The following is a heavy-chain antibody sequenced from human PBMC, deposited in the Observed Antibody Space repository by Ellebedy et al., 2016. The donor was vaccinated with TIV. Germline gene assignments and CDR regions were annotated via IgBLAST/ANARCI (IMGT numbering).Heavy chain of an antibody. V-gene: IGHV3-7*01. CDR3: ARGMRITMIVVVISWYFGL. D-gene: IGHD3-22*01. CDR1: GFTFSSYW. J-gene: IGHJ2*01. Sequence: GGSLRLXXAASGFTFSSYWMSWVRQAPGKGLEWVANIKQDGSEKYYVDSVKGRFTISRDNAKNSLYLQMNSLRAEDTAVYYCARGMRITMIVVVISWYFGLWGRGTLVTVSS. CDR2: IKQDGSEK.